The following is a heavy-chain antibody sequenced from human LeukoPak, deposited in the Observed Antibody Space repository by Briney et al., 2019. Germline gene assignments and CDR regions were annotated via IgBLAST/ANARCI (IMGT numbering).Heavy chain of an antibody. CDR3: ARDEYSVNSYALETYYYYYMDV. V-gene: IGHV3-74*01. CDR1: GFTFSSYW. Sequence: GGSLRLSCAASGFTFSSYWMHWVRQAPGKGLVWVSRINSDGSSASYADSVEGRFTISRDNAKNTLYLQMNSLRAEDTAVYYCARDEYSVNSYALETYYYYYMDVWGKGTTVTISS. CDR2: INSDGSSA. J-gene: IGHJ6*03. D-gene: IGHD5/OR15-5a*01.